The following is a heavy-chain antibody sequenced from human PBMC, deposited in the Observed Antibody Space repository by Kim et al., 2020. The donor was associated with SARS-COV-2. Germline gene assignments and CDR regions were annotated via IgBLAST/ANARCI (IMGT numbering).Heavy chain of an antibody. CDR1: GFTFSSYG. CDR3: ARGARRTIFGVVIGLDY. D-gene: IGHD3-3*01. J-gene: IGHJ4*02. V-gene: IGHV3-33*01. CDR2: IWYDGSNK. Sequence: GGSLRLSCAASGFTFSSYGMHWVRQAPGKGLEWVAVIWYDGSNKYYADSVKGRFTISRDNSKNTLYLQMNSLRAEDTAVYYCARGARRTIFGVVIGLDYWGQGTLVTVSS.